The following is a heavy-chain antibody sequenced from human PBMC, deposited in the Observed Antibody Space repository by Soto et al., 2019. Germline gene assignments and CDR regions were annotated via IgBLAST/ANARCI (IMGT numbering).Heavy chain of an antibody. CDR2: IYPGDSDT. V-gene: IGHV5-51*01. CDR3: ARHGTARISYYYYGMDV. Sequence: GESLKISRKGSGYSFTSYWIGWVRQMPGKGLEWMGTIYPGDSDTRYSPSFQGQVTISADKSISTAYLQWSSLKASDTAMYYCARHGTARISYYYYGMDVWGQGTTVTVSS. J-gene: IGHJ6*02. D-gene: IGHD5-18*01. CDR1: GYSFTSYW.